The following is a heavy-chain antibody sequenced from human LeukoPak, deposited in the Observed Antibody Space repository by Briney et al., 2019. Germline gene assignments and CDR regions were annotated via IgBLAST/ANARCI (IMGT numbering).Heavy chain of an antibody. D-gene: IGHD2-2*01. CDR1: GYTFTSYY. CDR3: ARDGVVVVPAARGPNWFDP. CDR2: INPSGGST. J-gene: IGHJ5*02. Sequence: ASVKVSCKASGYTFTSYYMHWVRQAPGQGLEWMGTINPSGGSTSYAQKFQGRVTMARDTSTSTVYMELSSLRSEDTAVYYCARDGVVVVPAARGPNWFDPWGQGTLVTVSS. V-gene: IGHV1-46*01.